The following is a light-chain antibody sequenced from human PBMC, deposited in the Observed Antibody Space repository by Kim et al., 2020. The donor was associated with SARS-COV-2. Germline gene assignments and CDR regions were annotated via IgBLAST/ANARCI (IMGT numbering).Light chain of an antibody. J-gene: IGKJ4*01. V-gene: IGKV3-11*01. CDR2: DTS. CDR3: QQRSDWPRT. CDR1: HSINYY. Sequence: EIVLTQSPATLSLSPGERATLSCRANHSINYYLAWYQQKPGQAPRLLIYDTSNRATGIPARFSGSGSGTDFTLTISSLEPEDFAIYYCQQRSDWPRTFGGGTKVEIK.